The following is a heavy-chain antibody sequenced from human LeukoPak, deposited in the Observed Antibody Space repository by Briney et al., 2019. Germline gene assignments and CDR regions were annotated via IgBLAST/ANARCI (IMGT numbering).Heavy chain of an antibody. CDR1: GYTFTGYY. CDR2: INTNAGNP. J-gene: IGHJ3*02. CDR3: ARLHTRTINWVDAFDI. D-gene: IGHD7-27*01. V-gene: IGHV7-4-1*02. Sequence: ASVKVSCKASGYTFTGYYMHWVRQAPGQGLEWMGWINTNAGNPTYAQGFTGRFVFSLDTSVSTAYLQISSLKAEDTAVYYCARLHTRTINWVDAFDIWGQGTMVTVSS.